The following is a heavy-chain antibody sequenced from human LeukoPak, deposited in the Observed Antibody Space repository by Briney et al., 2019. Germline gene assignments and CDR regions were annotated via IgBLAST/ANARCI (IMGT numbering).Heavy chain of an antibody. CDR2: ISGSGVST. V-gene: IGHV3-23*01. CDR3: AKLWFGEFSWFDP. D-gene: IGHD3-10*01. CDR1: GFTFSSYA. Sequence: GGSLRLSCAASGFTFSSYAMSWVRQAPGKGLEWVSAISGSGVSTYYADSVKGRFTISRDNSKNTLYLQMNSLRAEDTAAYYCAKLWFGEFSWFDPWGQGTLVTVSS. J-gene: IGHJ5*02.